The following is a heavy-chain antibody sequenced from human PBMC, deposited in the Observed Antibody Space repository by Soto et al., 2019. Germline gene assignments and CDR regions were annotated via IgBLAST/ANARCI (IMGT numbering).Heavy chain of an antibody. V-gene: IGHV3-48*01. CDR2: ISGSGTTI. Sequence: GGSLSLSCAASGFTFSRFSMNWVRQAPGKGLEWVSYISGSGTTIYYADSVKGRFTISRDNAKISLYLQMNSLRAEDTALYYCATYNYDYIWGSYRSDVAFDIWGQGTMVTVSS. CDR1: GFTFSRFS. D-gene: IGHD3-16*02. J-gene: IGHJ3*02. CDR3: ATYNYDYIWGSYRSDVAFDI.